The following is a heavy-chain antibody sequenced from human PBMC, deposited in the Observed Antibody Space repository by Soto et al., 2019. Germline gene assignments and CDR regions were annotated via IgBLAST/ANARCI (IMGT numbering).Heavy chain of an antibody. Sequence: GGSLRLSCAASGFTVSSHYMSWVRQAPGKGLEWVSVIYSGGSTYYAKSVTGRFIISRDNSKSTVYLQMNSLRAEDTAVYYCTRDRTISDYRSSGALGLWGQGTLVTVSS. CDR3: TRDRTISDYRSSGALGL. CDR2: IYSGGST. CDR1: GFTVSSHY. D-gene: IGHD6-6*01. J-gene: IGHJ4*02. V-gene: IGHV3-66*01.